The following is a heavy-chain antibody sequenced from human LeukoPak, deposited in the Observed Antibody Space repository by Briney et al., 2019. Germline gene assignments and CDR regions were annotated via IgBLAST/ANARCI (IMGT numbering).Heavy chain of an antibody. Sequence: GGSLRLSCAASGFTFSSYSMNWARQAPGKGLEWVSSITRSSYIYYADSVKGRFTISRDNAKNSLYLQMNSLRAEDTAVYYCAKGADYGSGKVDPWGQGTQV. V-gene: IGHV3-21*01. D-gene: IGHD3-10*01. J-gene: IGHJ5*01. CDR3: AKGADYGSGKVDP. CDR1: GFTFSSYS. CDR2: ITRSSYI.